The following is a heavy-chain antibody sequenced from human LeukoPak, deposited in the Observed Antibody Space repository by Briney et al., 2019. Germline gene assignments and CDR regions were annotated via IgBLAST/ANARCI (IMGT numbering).Heavy chain of an antibody. CDR1: GFTFSSCA. CDR3: ARDSRGSIAAAGPF. Sequence: GGSLRLSCAASGFTFSSCAMHWVRQAPGKGLEYVSAISSNGGSTYYANSVKGRFTISRDNSKNTLYLQMGSLRAEDMAVYYCARDSRGSIAAAGPFWGQGTLVTVSS. CDR2: ISSNGGST. J-gene: IGHJ4*02. D-gene: IGHD6-13*01. V-gene: IGHV3-64*01.